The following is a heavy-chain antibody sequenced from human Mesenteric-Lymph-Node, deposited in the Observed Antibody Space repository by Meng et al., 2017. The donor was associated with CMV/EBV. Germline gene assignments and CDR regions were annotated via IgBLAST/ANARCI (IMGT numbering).Heavy chain of an antibody. CDR1: VGSVSGYY. Sequence: LGAGLLKSSEPLSVTWAVYVGSVSGYYWNWIRQSPEKGLEWIGEINHSGSTTYNPSFTSRIIISVDTSTNQISLNMSSVTAADTAVYYCARGSSYDILTGYFDYWGQGALVTVSS. CDR3: ARGSSYDILTGYFDY. CDR2: INHSGST. V-gene: IGHV4-34*01. D-gene: IGHD3-9*01. J-gene: IGHJ4*02.